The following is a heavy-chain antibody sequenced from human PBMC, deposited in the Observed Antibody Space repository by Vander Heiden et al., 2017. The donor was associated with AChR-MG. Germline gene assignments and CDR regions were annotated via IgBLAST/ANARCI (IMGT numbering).Heavy chain of an antibody. CDR1: GFTFSSYN. V-gene: IGHV3-23*01. Sequence: EVQLLASGGGLVQTGGSLRLSCAASGFTFSSYNMRWVRRAPGKGLEWVSAISDSGGSTFYADSVKGRFTISRDNSKNTLYLQLNSLRAEDTALYYCAKPNLVSTINYYFDYWGQGTLVTVSS. CDR2: ISDSGGST. CDR3: AKPNLVSTINYYFDY. D-gene: IGHD3-9*01. J-gene: IGHJ4*02.